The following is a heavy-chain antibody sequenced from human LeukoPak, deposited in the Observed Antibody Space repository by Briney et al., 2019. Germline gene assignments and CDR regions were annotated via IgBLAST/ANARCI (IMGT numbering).Heavy chain of an antibody. V-gene: IGHV4-34*01. Sequence: PSETLSLTCAVYGGSFSGYYWSWIRQPPGKGLEWIGEINHSGSTNYNLSLKSRVTISVDTSKNQFSLKLSSVTAADTAVYYCARGRPYDYVWGSYRNRYYFDYWGQGTLVTVSS. CDR2: INHSGST. CDR1: GGSFSGYY. J-gene: IGHJ4*02. CDR3: ARGRPYDYVWGSYRNRYYFDY. D-gene: IGHD3-16*02.